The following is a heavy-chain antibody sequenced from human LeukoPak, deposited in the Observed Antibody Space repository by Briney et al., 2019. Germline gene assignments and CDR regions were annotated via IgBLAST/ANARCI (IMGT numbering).Heavy chain of an antibody. Sequence: SETLSLTCTVSGGSISSYYWSWIRQPPGKGLEWIGEINHSGSTNYNPSLKSRVTISVDTSKNQFSLKLSSVTAADTAVYYCARQDYTSYYYYYMDVWGKGTTVTISS. CDR2: INHSGST. CDR3: ARQDYTSYYYYYMDV. D-gene: IGHD4-11*01. CDR1: GGSISSYY. V-gene: IGHV4-34*01. J-gene: IGHJ6*03.